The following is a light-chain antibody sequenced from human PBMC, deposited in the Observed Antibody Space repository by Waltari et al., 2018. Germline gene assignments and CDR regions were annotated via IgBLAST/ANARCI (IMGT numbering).Light chain of an antibody. V-gene: IGLV1-47*01. CDR1: SSNIGSNY. Sequence: QSVLTQPHSASGTPGQRVTISCSGSSSNIGSNYVYWYQQLPGTAPTLLIYRNDQQPSGVPDRFSGSKSGTSASLAISGLRSEDEADYYCAAWDDSLSGPVFGGGTKLTVL. J-gene: IGLJ2*01. CDR3: AAWDDSLSGPV. CDR2: RND.